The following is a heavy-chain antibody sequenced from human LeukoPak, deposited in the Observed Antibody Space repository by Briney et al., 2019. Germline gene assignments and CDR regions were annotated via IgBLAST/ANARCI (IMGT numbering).Heavy chain of an antibody. Sequence: GGSLRLSCAASGFTLSSYWMSWVRQAPGKGLEWVSSISGSGGSTQYADSVQGRFTISRDNSMNTLYLQMNSLRAEDTAVYYCAKDPNGDYIGTFDIWGQGTMVTVSS. V-gene: IGHV3-23*01. CDR2: ISGSGGST. J-gene: IGHJ3*02. D-gene: IGHD4-17*01. CDR3: AKDPNGDYIGTFDI. CDR1: GFTLSSYW.